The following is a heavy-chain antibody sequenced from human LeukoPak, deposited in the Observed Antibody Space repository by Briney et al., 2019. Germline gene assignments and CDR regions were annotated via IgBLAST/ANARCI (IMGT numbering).Heavy chain of an antibody. CDR2: INPDSGGT. J-gene: IGHJ3*02. D-gene: IGHD3-16*01. V-gene: IGHV1-2*02. CDR1: GYTFTDYY. CDR3: ASGAIGGGAFDI. Sequence: GASVKVSCEASGYTFTDYYMHWVRQAPGQGLEWMGWINPDSGGTNYPQKFQGRVTMTRDTSISTAYMDLSSLRSDDTAVYYCASGAIGGGAFDIWGQGTMVTVSS.